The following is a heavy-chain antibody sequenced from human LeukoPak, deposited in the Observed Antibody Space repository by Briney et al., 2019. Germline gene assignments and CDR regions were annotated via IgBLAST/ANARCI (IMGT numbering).Heavy chain of an antibody. V-gene: IGHV5-51*01. CDR3: ARPYSYDSSGYRDS. CDR1: GYSFTSYW. J-gene: IGHJ4*02. Sequence: GGSLRLSCKGSGYSFTSYWIGWVRQVPGKGLEWMGIIYPGDSYTRYSPSFQGHVTISADKSISTAYLQWSSMQASDTAMYYCARPYSYDSSGYRDSWGQGTLVTVSS. CDR2: IYPGDSYT. D-gene: IGHD3-22*01.